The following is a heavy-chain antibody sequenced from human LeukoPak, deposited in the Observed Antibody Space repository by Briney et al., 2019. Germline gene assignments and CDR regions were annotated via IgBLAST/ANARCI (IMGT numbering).Heavy chain of an antibody. CDR1: GFTFSLAW. D-gene: IGHD3-9*01. V-gene: IGHV3-74*03. CDR2: IKSDGNGM. CDR3: ARDLRDDWLAGDY. J-gene: IGHJ4*02. Sequence: GGSLRLSCAASGFTFSLAWMHWVRQAPGKGLMWVSVIKSDGNGMYADSVKGRFTISRDNAKNSLYLQMNSLRAEDTAVYYCARDLRDDWLAGDYWGQGTLVTVSS.